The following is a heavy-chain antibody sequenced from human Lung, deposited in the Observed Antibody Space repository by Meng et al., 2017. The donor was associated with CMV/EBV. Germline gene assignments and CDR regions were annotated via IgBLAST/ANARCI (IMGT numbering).Heavy chain of an antibody. J-gene: IGHJ5*02. Sequence: SXXVSXKASGYTFTSYYMHWVRQDPGQGLEWMGIINPSGGSTSYGQKFQGRVTMTRDTSTSTFYMELSSLRSDGTAVYYCARGIAVAIGGFDPWGQGTLVTVSS. D-gene: IGHD6-19*01. CDR1: GYTFTSYY. CDR2: INPSGGST. CDR3: ARGIAVAIGGFDP. V-gene: IGHV1-46*01.